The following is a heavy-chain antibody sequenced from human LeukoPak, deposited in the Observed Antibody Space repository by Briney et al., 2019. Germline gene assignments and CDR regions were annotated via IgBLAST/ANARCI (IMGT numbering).Heavy chain of an antibody. D-gene: IGHD7-27*01. CDR1: GGSFSGYY. Sequence: PSETLSLTCAVYGGSFSGYYWSWIRQPPGKGLEWIGEINHSGSTNYNPSLKSRVTISVDTSKNQISLKLTSVTAADTAVYYCARVAGDPIYYYYYMDVWGKGTTVTVSS. J-gene: IGHJ6*03. CDR3: ARVAGDPIYYYYYMDV. CDR2: INHSGST. V-gene: IGHV4-34*01.